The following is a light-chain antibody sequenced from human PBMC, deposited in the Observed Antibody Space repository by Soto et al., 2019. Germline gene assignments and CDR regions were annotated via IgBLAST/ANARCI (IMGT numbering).Light chain of an antibody. J-gene: IGKJ1*01. CDR2: GAS. CDR1: QSLSSNF. Sequence: EIVLTQSPATLSLAPVERATLSCIASQSLSSNFLAWYQQKSGQAPRRLIYGASIRATGIPDRFSGSGYGTDFNLTISRLETEDFALYYCQQYHTSPLTFGQGTKVDIK. V-gene: IGKV3-20*01. CDR3: QQYHTSPLT.